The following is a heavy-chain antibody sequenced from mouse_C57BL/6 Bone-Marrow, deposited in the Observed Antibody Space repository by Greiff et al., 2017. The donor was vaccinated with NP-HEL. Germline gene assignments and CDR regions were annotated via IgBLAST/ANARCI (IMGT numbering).Heavy chain of an antibody. CDR2: IYPGSGST. J-gene: IGHJ2*01. V-gene: IGHV1-55*01. CDR1: GYTFTSYW. Sequence: QVQLQQPGAELVKPGASVKMSCKASGYTFTSYWITWVKQRPGQGLEWIGDIYPGSGSTNYNEKFKSKATLTVDTSSSTAYMQLSSLTSEDSAVYYWALITTVVATEYYFDYWGQGTTLTVSS. D-gene: IGHD1-1*01. CDR3: ALITTVVATEYYFDY.